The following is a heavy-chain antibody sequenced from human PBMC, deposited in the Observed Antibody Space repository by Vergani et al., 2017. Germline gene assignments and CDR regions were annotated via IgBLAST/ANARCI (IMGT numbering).Heavy chain of an antibody. CDR2: ISSSSSYI. V-gene: IGHV3-21*01. CDR1: GFTFSSYS. J-gene: IGHJ6*02. Sequence: EVQLVESGGGLVKPGGSLRLSCAASGFTFSSYSMNWVRQAPGKGLEWVSSISSSSSYIHYADSVKGRFTISRDNAKNSLYLQMNSLRAEDTAVYYCARLGGAAAGPYYYYGMDVWGQGTTVTVSS. CDR3: ARLGGAAAGPYYYYGMDV. D-gene: IGHD6-13*01.